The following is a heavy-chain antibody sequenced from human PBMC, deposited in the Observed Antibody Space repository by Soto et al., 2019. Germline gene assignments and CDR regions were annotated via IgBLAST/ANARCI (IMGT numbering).Heavy chain of an antibody. CDR3: ARASSSSSAADY. CDR1: GESINSGGYY. Sequence: QVQLQESGPGLVKPSQTLSLTCSVSGESINSGGYYWSWISHHPGKGLEWIGYIYDSESAYYNPSLKSRVTISMDTSKNHFAMRLSSVTAADTAVYYCARASSSSSAADYWGQGTQVTVSS. CDR2: IYDSESA. J-gene: IGHJ4*02. V-gene: IGHV4-31*03. D-gene: IGHD6-6*01.